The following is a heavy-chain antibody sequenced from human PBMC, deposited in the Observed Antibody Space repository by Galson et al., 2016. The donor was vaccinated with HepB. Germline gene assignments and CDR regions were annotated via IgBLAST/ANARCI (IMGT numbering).Heavy chain of an antibody. CDR3: VRHFYGDREC. CDR2: IYPSDSDT. D-gene: IGHD4-17*01. CDR1: GYNFTTYW. V-gene: IGHV5-51*01. J-gene: IGHJ4*02. Sequence: QSGAEVKKPGESLKISCKGSGYNFTTYWIGWVRQTPGKGLEWMGIIYPSDSDTRYRPSFEGQVTISADKSISTAYLQWSSLKASDTAMYYCVRHFYGDRECWGQGTLVTVSS.